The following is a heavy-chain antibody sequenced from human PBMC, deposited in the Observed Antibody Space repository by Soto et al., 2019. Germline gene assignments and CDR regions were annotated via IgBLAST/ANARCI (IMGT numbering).Heavy chain of an antibody. D-gene: IGHD6-19*01. Sequence: GGSLRLSCTASGFTFSDYAMSWVRQAPGKGLEWVSAISGSGGTTYYADSVKGRFTISRDNSKNTMYLQVNSLRAEDTAIYYCAQVMNSGWYLAYWGQGTLVTVSS. CDR2: ISGSGGTT. J-gene: IGHJ4*02. CDR1: GFTFSDYA. CDR3: AQVMNSGWYLAY. V-gene: IGHV3-23*01.